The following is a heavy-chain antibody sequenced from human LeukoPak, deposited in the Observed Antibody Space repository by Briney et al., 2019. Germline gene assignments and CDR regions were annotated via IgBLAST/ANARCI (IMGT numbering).Heavy chain of an antibody. D-gene: IGHD3-10*01. J-gene: IGHJ4*02. CDR2: IYYSGGT. CDR1: GGSISSYY. CDR3: ARAGGVRGAKYYFDY. Sequence: PSETLSLTCTVSGGSISSYYWSWIRQPPGKGLEWIGYIYYSGGTSYNPSLKGRVTISVDTSKNQFSLKLSSVTAADTAVYYCARAGGVRGAKYYFDYWGQGTLVTVSS. V-gene: IGHV4-59*12.